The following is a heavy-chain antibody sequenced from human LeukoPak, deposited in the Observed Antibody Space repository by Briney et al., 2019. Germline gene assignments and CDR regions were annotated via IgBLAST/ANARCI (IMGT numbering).Heavy chain of an antibody. D-gene: IGHD4-23*01. CDR2: IKEDGSEI. CDR1: AFTFSNCW. V-gene: IGHV3-7*01. CDR3: ARDRGYSTFDY. Sequence: GGSLRLSCAASAFTFSNCWMSWVRQAPGKGLEWVANIKEDGSEINYVDSVKGRFTISRDNAKISLYLQMNSLRVDDTAVYYCARDRGYSTFDYWGQGTLVTVSS. J-gene: IGHJ4*02.